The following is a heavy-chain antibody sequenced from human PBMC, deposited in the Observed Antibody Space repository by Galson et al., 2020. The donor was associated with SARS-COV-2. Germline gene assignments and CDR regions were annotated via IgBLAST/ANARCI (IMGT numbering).Heavy chain of an antibody. D-gene: IGHD1-26*01. CDR1: GFTLSSYA. Sequence: GESLKISCAVPGFTLSSYAMTWVRQAPGKGLESVSTLSSSGGDIYYADSVKGRFTISRDNSRNTLYLQMNSLRVEDTATYYCARNSGSFWNWGQGTLVTVSS. CDR2: LSSSGGDI. CDR3: ARNSGSFWN. J-gene: IGHJ4*02. V-gene: IGHV3-23*01.